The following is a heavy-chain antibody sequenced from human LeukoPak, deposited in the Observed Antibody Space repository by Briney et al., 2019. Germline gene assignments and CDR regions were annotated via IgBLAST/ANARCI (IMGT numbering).Heavy chain of an antibody. CDR1: GFTFSDHA. V-gene: IGHV3-23*01. J-gene: IGHJ4*02. CDR3: AKVKGYSYGYNDY. Sequence: GALRPPCAASGFTFSDHAISWVRPAPGKGLEWVSAISGSGGSTYYADSVKGRFTISRDNSKNTLYLQMNSLRAEDTAVYYCAKVKGYSYGYNDYWGQGTLVTVSS. CDR2: ISGSGGST. D-gene: IGHD5-18*01.